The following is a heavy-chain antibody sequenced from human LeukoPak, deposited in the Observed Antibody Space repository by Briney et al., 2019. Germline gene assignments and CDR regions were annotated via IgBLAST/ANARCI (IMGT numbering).Heavy chain of an antibody. CDR3: ARDGWQQLGKNYYYYGMDV. CDR2: IYSGGST. D-gene: IGHD6-13*01. J-gene: IGHJ6*02. V-gene: IGHV3-53*01. CDR1: GFTVSSNY. Sequence: GGSLRLSCAASGFTVSSNYMSWVRQAPGKGLEWVSVIYSGGSTYYADSVKGRFTISRDNSKNTLYLQMNSLRAEDTAMYYCARDGWQQLGKNYYYYGMDVWGQGTTVTVSS.